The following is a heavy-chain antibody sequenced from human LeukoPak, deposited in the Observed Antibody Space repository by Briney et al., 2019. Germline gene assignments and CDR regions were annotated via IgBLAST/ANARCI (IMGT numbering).Heavy chain of an antibody. V-gene: IGHV4-59*08. CDR3: ARHHPGPVVGKIYYYYGMDV. D-gene: IGHD1-26*01. J-gene: IGHJ6*02. CDR1: GGPISSYY. CDR2: IYYSGST. Sequence: PSETLSLTCTVSGGPISSYYWSWIRQPPGKGLEWIGYIYYSGSTNYNPSLKSRVTISVDTSKNQFSLKLSSVTAADTAVYYCARHHPGPVVGKIYYYYGMDVWGQGTTVTVSS.